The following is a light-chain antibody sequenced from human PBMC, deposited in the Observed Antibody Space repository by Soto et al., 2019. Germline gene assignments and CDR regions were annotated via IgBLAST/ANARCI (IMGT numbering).Light chain of an antibody. CDR2: GAS. V-gene: IGKV3-20*01. CDR1: QSVSSSY. Sequence: EVVLTQSPGTLSLSPGEGATLSCRASQSVSSSYLAWYQQKAGQAPRLLIFGASSRASGIPDRFSGSGSGTDFTLTISRREPEDFAMSYCQQYGSSPLTFGGGNKVEIK. J-gene: IGKJ4*01. CDR3: QQYGSSPLT.